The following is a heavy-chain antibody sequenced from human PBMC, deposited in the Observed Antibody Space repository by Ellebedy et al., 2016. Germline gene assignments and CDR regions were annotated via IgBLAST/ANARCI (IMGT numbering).Heavy chain of an antibody. J-gene: IGHJ4*02. CDR2: IIPIFGTA. Sequence: SVKVSXKASGGTFSSYAISWVRQAPGQGLEWMGGIIPIFGTANYAQKFQGRVTITADKSTSTAYMELSSLRSEDTAVYYCARTRSSGWTEFDYWGQGTLVTVSS. V-gene: IGHV1-69*06. D-gene: IGHD6-19*01. CDR1: GGTFSSYA. CDR3: ARTRSSGWTEFDY.